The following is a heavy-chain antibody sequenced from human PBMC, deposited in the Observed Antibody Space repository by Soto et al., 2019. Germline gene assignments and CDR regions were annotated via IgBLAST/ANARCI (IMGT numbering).Heavy chain of an antibody. CDR1: GGSISSGDYY. V-gene: IGHV4-30-4*01. D-gene: IGHD3-3*01. J-gene: IGHJ5*02. Sequence: SETLSLTCTVSGGSISSGDYYWSWIRQPPGKGLEWIGYIYYSGSTYYNPSLKSRVTISVDTSKNQFSLKLSSVTAADTAVYYCARGTYYDFWSGYGILDWFDPWGQGTLVTVSS. CDR2: IYYSGST. CDR3: ARGTYYDFWSGYGILDWFDP.